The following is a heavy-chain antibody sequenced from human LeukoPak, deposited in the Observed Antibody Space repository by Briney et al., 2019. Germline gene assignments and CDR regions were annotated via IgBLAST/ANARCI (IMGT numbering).Heavy chain of an antibody. CDR1: GYTFTSYG. Sequence: ASVKVSCKASGYTFTSYGISWVRQAPGQGLEWMGWISAYNGNTNYAQKLQGRVTMTTDTSTSTAYMELRSPRSDDTAVYYCARSDYYDSSGYLPFDYWGQGTLVTVSS. J-gene: IGHJ4*02. D-gene: IGHD3-22*01. CDR2: ISAYNGNT. CDR3: ARSDYYDSSGYLPFDY. V-gene: IGHV1-18*01.